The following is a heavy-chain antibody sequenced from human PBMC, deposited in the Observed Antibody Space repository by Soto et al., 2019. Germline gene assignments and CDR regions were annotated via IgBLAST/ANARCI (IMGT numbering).Heavy chain of an antibody. V-gene: IGHV1-46*03. Sequence: QVQLVQSGAEVKKPGASVKVSCKASGYTLTNFYIHWVRQAPGQGLEWMGIINPNGGSTNYAHNFQGRVTITRDTSTSTVYMDLSSLRSEDTAVHYCARGLGSGDYCSRGTLVTVSS. CDR2: INPNGGST. J-gene: IGHJ4*02. CDR3: ARGLGSGDY. CDR1: GYTLTNFY. D-gene: IGHD6-25*01.